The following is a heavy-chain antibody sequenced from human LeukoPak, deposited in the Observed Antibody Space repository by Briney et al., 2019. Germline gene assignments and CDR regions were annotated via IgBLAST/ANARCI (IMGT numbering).Heavy chain of an antibody. CDR1: VGSISSYY. D-gene: IGHD3-3*01. CDR3: ARGPYYDFWSGPPPYYYYYMDV. CDR2: IYTSGST. Sequence: PSETLSLTCTVSVGSISSYYWSWIRQPAGKGLEWIGRIYTSGSTNYNPSLKSRVTMSLDTSKNQFSLKLSSVTAADTAVYYCARGPYYDFWSGPPPYYYYYMDVWGKGTTVTISS. J-gene: IGHJ6*03. V-gene: IGHV4-4*07.